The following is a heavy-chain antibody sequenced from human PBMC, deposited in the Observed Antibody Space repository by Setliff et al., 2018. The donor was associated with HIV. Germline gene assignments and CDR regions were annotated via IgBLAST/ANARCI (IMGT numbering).Heavy chain of an antibody. Sequence: KPSETLSLTCTVSGDSINTHYWSWIRQPPGKGLEWIGCISHSGNTNFNPSLNSRVTISVDTSKNQFSLKLSSVTAADTAVYYCNIYYYYYMDVWGKGTTVTVSS. CDR3: NIYYYYYMDV. J-gene: IGHJ6*03. CDR2: ISHSGNT. V-gene: IGHV4-59*11. CDR1: GDSINTHY.